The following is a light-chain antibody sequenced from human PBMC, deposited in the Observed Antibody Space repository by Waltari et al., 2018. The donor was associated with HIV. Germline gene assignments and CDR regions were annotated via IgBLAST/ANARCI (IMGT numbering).Light chain of an antibody. CDR1: SSDVGGYNY. CDR3: CSCADTYFVL. V-gene: IGLV2-11*01. CDR2: DVN. Sequence: QSALTQPRSVSGSPGQSVTLSCTGTSSDVGGYNYVSWYQHHPNKGPKLLIYDVNKRPSGVPDRFSGSKSGNTASLTISGLQAEDEADYYCCSCADTYFVLFGGRTKLTVL. J-gene: IGLJ2*01.